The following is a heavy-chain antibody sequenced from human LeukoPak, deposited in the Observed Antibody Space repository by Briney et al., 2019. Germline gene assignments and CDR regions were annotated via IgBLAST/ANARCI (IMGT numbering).Heavy chain of an antibody. D-gene: IGHD3-16*01. J-gene: IGHJ4*02. CDR1: GFTFSSYG. CDR3: AKGLGDGPLGHFDY. CDR2: ISYDGSNK. Sequence: PGGSLRLSCAASGFTFSSYGMHWVRQAPGKGLEWVAVISYDGSNKYYADSVKGRFTISRDNSKNTLYLQMNSLRAEDTAVYYCAKGLGDGPLGHFDYWGQGTLVTVSS. V-gene: IGHV3-30*18.